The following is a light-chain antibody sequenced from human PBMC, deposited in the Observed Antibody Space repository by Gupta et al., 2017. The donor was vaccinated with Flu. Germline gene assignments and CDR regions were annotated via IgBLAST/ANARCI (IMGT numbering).Light chain of an antibody. CDR3: QQSDSTPSLT. Sequence: SSLSASVGDRVTITCRASQSISSYLNWYQQKPGKAPKLLIYAASSWQSGVPSRFSGSGSGKDFTLTISSRQPEDFATYYCQQSDSTPSLTFGGGTKVEIK. CDR2: AAS. J-gene: IGKJ4*01. CDR1: QSISSY. V-gene: IGKV1-39*01.